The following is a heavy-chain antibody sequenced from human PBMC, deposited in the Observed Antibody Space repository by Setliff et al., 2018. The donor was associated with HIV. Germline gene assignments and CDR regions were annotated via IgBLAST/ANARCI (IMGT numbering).Heavy chain of an antibody. CDR2: ISRGGRTK. J-gene: IGHJ2*01. CDR1: GFTFSDYY. V-gene: IGHV3-11*04. CDR3: ARVPVMATITYWYFDL. Sequence: GGSLRLSCAASGFTFSDYYMSWIRQAPGKGLEWISYISRGGRTKYYADSVKGRFTISRDNAKNSLYLQMNSLRAEDTTIYYCARVPVMATITYWYFDLWGRGTLVTV. D-gene: IGHD5-12*01.